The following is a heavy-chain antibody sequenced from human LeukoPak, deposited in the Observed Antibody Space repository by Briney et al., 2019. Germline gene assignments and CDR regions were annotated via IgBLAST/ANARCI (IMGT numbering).Heavy chain of an antibody. CDR1: GFTFSSYW. D-gene: IGHD2-21*01. V-gene: IGHV3-7*04. CDR2: IKQDGSEK. J-gene: IGHJ5*02. Sequence: QPGGSLRLSCAAAGFTFSSYWMTWVRQAPGKGLEWVANIKQDGSEKFYVDSVKGRFTISRDNAKDSLYLQMNSLTAEDTAIYYCVRAYHPGGWFDPWGQGTLVTVSS. CDR3: VRAYHPGGWFDP.